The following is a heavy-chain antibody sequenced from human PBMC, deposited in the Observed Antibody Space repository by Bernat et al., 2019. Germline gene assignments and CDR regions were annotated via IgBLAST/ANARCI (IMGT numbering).Heavy chain of an antibody. CDR2: IYYSVST. D-gene: IGHD1-26*01. CDR1: GGSISSSSYY. J-gene: IGHJ6*02. Sequence: QLQLQESGPGLVKPSETLSLTCTVSGGSISSSSYYWGWIRQPPGKGLEWIGSIYYSVSTSYNPSLKSRVTISVDTSKNQFSLKLSSVTAADTAVYYCARGGRYLGYYGMDVWCQGTTVTVSS. V-gene: IGHV4-39*01. CDR3: ARGGRYLGYYGMDV.